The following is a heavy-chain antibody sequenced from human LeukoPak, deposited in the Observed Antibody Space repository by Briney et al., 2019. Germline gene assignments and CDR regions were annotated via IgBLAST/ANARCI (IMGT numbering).Heavy chain of an antibody. CDR1: GGSISSGGYY. D-gene: IGHD5-12*01. Sequence: SQTLSLTCTVSGGSISSGGYYWSWIRQHPGKDLEWIGYIYYSGSTYYNPSLKSRVTISVDTSKNQFSLKLSSVTAADTAVYYSARHSDYLRAFDYWGQGTLVTVSS. CDR3: ARHSDYLRAFDY. V-gene: IGHV4-31*03. J-gene: IGHJ4*02. CDR2: IYYSGST.